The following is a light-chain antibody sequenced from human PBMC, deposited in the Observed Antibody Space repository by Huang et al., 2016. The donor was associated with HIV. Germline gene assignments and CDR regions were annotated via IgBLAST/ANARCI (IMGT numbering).Light chain of an antibody. Sequence: DIQMTQSPSSLSASVGDRVTITCRASQSISSYLNWYQQKPGKAPKLLIYAASSLQSGVPSRFIGSGSGTDFTLTISSLQPEDFATYYCQQSYSTPPATFGGGTKVEIK. J-gene: IGKJ4*02. CDR1: QSISSY. V-gene: IGKV1-39*01. CDR3: QQSYSTPPAT. CDR2: AAS.